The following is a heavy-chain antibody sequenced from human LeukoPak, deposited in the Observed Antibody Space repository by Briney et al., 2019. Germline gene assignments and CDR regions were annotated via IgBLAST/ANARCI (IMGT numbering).Heavy chain of an antibody. CDR3: ARDRGYGSGSYYIRVFDY. CDR1: GFTFRSYW. V-gene: IGHV3-7*03. D-gene: IGHD3-10*01. Sequence: PGGSLRLSCAASGFTFRSYWMSWVRQVPGKGLEWVANINQDRREKYYVDSVRGRFTISGDNAKNSLFLEMNSLRVEDTAVYYCARDRGYGSGSYYIRVFDYWGQGTLVTVSS. J-gene: IGHJ4*02. CDR2: INQDRREK.